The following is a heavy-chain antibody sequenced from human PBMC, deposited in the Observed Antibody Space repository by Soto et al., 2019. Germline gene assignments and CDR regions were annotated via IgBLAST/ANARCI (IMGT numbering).Heavy chain of an antibody. J-gene: IGHJ5*02. CDR3: ARVAYCGGDCYRGFDP. V-gene: IGHV4-30-2*01. CDR1: GGSISSGGYS. Sequence: TLSLTCAVSGGSISSGGYSWSWIRQPPGKGLEWIGYIYHSGSTYYNPSLKSRVTISVDRSKNQFSLKLSSVTAADTAVYYCARVAYCGGDCYRGFDPWGEGTLVTVS. CDR2: IYHSGST. D-gene: IGHD2-21*02.